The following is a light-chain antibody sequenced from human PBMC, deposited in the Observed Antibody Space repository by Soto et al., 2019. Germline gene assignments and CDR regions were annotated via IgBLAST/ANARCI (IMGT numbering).Light chain of an antibody. CDR2: KAS. Sequence: DIQMTQSPSTLSASVGDRVTITCRASQSLSSWLAWYQQKPGKAPKLLIYKASSLESGVPSRFSGSGSGAEFTLTISSLQPDDFATYYCQQYNRYSTFGQGTKVDI. V-gene: IGKV1-5*03. CDR3: QQYNRYST. J-gene: IGKJ1*01. CDR1: QSLSSW.